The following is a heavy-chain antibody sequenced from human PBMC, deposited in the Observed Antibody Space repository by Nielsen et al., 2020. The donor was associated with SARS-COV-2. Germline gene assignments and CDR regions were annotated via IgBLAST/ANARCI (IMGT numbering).Heavy chain of an antibody. D-gene: IGHD6-19*01. V-gene: IGHV3-30*18. Sequence: GESLKISCAASGFTFSSYDMHWVRQAPGKGLEWVAVISYDGSNKYYADSVKGRFTISRDNSKNTLFVQMNSLRAEDTAVYYCAKDLNSGWPYDAFDIWGQGTMVTVSS. J-gene: IGHJ3*02. CDR2: ISYDGSNK. CDR1: GFTFSSYD. CDR3: AKDLNSGWPYDAFDI.